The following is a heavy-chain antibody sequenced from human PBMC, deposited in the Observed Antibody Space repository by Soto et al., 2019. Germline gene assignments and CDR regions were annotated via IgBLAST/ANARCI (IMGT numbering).Heavy chain of an antibody. D-gene: IGHD3-22*01. Sequence: SETLSLTCTVSGGSVSSGSYYWSWIRQPPGKGLEWIGYIYYSGSTNYNPSLKSRVTISVDTSKNQFSLKLSSVTAADTAVYYCASGICYHDSSGYYPFDYWAQGTLVTVSS. CDR1: GGSVSSGSYY. J-gene: IGHJ4*02. CDR2: IYYSGST. CDR3: ASGICYHDSSGYYPFDY. V-gene: IGHV4-61*01.